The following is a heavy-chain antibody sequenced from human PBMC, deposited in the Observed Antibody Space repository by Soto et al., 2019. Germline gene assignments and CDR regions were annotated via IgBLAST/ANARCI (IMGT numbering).Heavy chain of an antibody. D-gene: IGHD2-15*01. Sequence: SETLSLTCTVSGGSIGSYYWSWIRQPPGKGLEWIGYIYYSGSTNYNPSLKSRVTISVDTSKNQFSLKLSSVTAADTAVYYCARTDIVVVVSAILGPGAFDIWGQGTMVTVSS. CDR3: ARTDIVVVVSAILGPGAFDI. CDR1: GGSIGSYY. V-gene: IGHV4-59*08. CDR2: IYYSGST. J-gene: IGHJ3*02.